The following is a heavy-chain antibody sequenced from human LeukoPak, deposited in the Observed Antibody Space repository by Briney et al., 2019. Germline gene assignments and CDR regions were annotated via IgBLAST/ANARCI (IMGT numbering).Heavy chain of an antibody. CDR2: ISTSSSYI. CDR1: GFTFSSYN. J-gene: IGHJ3*02. D-gene: IGHD2-2*01. V-gene: IGHV3-21*01. CDR3: AKDLGQLDAFDI. Sequence: PGGSLRLSCAASGFTFSSYNMNWVRQAPGKGLEWVSSISTSSSYIYYADSVKGRFTISRDNARKSLFLQMNSLRAEDTAVYYCAKDLGQLDAFDIWGQGTMVTVSS.